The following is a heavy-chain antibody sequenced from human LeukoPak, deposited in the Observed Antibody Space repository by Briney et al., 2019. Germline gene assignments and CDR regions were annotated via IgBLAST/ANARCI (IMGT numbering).Heavy chain of an antibody. CDR3: ARDNDSRDPPHFDY. CDR2: ISSSSSYI. D-gene: IGHD3-16*01. J-gene: IGHJ4*02. Sequence: GGSLRLSCAASGFTFSTFGMNWVRQAPGKGLEWVSFISSSSSYIYYADSVKGRFTISRDNAKNSLYLQMNSLRSEDTAVYYCARDNDSRDPPHFDYWGQGTLVTVSS. V-gene: IGHV3-21*04. CDR1: GFTFSTFG.